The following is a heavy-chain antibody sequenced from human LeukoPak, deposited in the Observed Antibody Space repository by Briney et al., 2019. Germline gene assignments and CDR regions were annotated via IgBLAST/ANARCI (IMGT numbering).Heavy chain of an antibody. CDR2: INPNSGAT. D-gene: IGHD4-11*01. CDR3: TRPPTITTWRIFDF. J-gene: IGHJ4*02. Sequence: ASVKVFCNASAYTFTAYFIHWVRQAPGQGLEWMGWINPNSGATHYEWNFQGRVTMTRDTSISTAYMELSSLRSDDTAVYYCTRPPTITTWRIFDFWGQGTLVTVSS. V-gene: IGHV1-2*02. CDR1: AYTFTAYF.